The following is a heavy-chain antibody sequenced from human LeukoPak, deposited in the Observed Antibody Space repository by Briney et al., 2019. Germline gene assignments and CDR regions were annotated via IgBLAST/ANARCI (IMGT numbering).Heavy chain of an antibody. J-gene: IGHJ4*02. CDR2: MSGSGGST. CDR1: GFTFNNYA. Sequence: GGSLRLSCITSGFTFNNYAMTWVHQAPGKGLEWVSGMSGSGGSTYYADSVKGRFTISRDNSNDTLHLQMSSLRVEDTAVYYCAKPPSYCAETSCYPIGYPLNSWGQGTLVTVSS. V-gene: IGHV3-23*01. CDR3: AKPPSYCAETSCYPIGYPLNS. D-gene: IGHD2-2*01.